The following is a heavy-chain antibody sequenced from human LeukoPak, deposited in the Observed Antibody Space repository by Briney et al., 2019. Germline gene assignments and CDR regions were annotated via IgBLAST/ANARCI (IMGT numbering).Heavy chain of an antibody. CDR3: ARYLDYGGNSRVFQH. V-gene: IGHV4-34*01. D-gene: IGHD4-23*01. CDR2: INHGGST. J-gene: IGHJ1*01. CDR1: GGSMSAYY. Sequence: KPSETLSLTCAVYGGSMSAYYWTWIRRPPGKGLEWIGEINHGGSTNYNPSLKSRLTISVDSSKNQFSLKLSSVPAADPAVYYRARYLDYGGNSRVFQHWGQGTLVTVSS.